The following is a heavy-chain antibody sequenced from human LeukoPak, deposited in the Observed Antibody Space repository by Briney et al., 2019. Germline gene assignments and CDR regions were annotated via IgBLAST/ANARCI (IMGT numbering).Heavy chain of an antibody. Sequence: SVKASCKASGGTFSSYAISWVRQAPGQGLEWMGRIIPILGIANYAQKFQGRVTITADKSTSTAYMELSSLRSEDTAVYYCARDTRNDDAFDIWGQGTMVTVSS. J-gene: IGHJ3*02. CDR2: IIPILGIA. CDR1: GGTFSSYA. V-gene: IGHV1-69*04. D-gene: IGHD2-8*01. CDR3: ARDTRNDDAFDI.